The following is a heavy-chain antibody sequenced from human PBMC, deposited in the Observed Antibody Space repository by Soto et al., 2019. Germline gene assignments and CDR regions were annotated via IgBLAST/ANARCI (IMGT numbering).Heavy chain of an antibody. D-gene: IGHD6-19*01. V-gene: IGHV3-15*01. Sequence: GGSLRLSCAASGFTFSNAWMNWVRQAPGKGLEWVGRIKSKTDGGTTDYAAPVKGRFTISRDDSKNTLYLQMNSLKTEDTAVYYCTTEGIAVAGWPFDYWGQGTLVTVSS. CDR2: IKSKTDGGTT. CDR1: GFTFSNAW. J-gene: IGHJ4*02. CDR3: TTEGIAVAGWPFDY.